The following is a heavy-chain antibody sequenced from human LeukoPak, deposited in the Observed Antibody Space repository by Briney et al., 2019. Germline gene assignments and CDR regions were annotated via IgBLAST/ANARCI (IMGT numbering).Heavy chain of an antibody. CDR3: ALYSSNWHSPFAY. CDR1: GFTFSSYA. V-gene: IGHV3-23*01. J-gene: IGHJ4*02. Sequence: GGSLRLSCAASGFTFSSYAMSWVRQAPGKGMEWVSAISGSGGSTYYADSVKGRFTISRDNSKNTLYLQMNSLRAEDTAVYYCALYSSNWHSPFAYRGQRTLVTASS. CDR2: ISGSGGST. D-gene: IGHD6-13*01.